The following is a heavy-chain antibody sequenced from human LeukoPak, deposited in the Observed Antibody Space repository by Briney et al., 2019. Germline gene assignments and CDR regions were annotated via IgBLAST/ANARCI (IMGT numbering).Heavy chain of an antibody. CDR1: GGSFSGYY. V-gene: IGHV4-34*01. CDR2: INHSGST. Sequence: SETLSLTCAVYGGSFSGYYWSWIRQPPGKGLEWIGEINHSGSTNYNPSLESRVTISVDTSKNQFSLKLSSVTAADTAVYYCARGSVVPAARPYFDYWGQGTLVTVSS. CDR3: ARGSVVPAARPYFDY. J-gene: IGHJ4*02. D-gene: IGHD2-2*01.